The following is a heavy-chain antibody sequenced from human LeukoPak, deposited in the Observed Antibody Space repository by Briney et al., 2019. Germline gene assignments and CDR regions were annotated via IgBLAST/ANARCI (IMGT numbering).Heavy chain of an antibody. J-gene: IGHJ4*02. CDR2: IYYSGST. CDR1: GGSFSGYY. Sequence: SETLSLTCAVYGGSFSGYYWTWIRQPPGKGLEWIGYIYYSGSTNYNPSLKSRVTISVDTSKNQFSLKLSSVTAADTAVYYCARGGYYGSGSYNDWGQGTLVTVSS. V-gene: IGHV4-59*01. CDR3: ARGGYYGSGSYND. D-gene: IGHD3-10*01.